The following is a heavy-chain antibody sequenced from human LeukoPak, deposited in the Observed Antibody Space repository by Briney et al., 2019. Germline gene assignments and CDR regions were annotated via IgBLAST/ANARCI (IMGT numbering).Heavy chain of an antibody. CDR3: ARSSGWYG. CDR1: GFTFSSYW. V-gene: IGHV3-74*01. CDR2: INSDGSST. D-gene: IGHD6-19*01. J-gene: IGHJ4*02. Sequence: PGGSLRLSCVASGFTFSSYWMHWVRQSPGKGLVWVSGINSDGSSTSYADSEKGRFTISRDNGKNTVYLQMNSLRAEDTAVYYCARSSGWYGWGQGTLVTVSS.